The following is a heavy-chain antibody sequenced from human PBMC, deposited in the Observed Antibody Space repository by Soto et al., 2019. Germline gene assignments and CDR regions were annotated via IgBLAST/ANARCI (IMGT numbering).Heavy chain of an antibody. CDR1: GGSISSGDYY. J-gene: IGHJ6*02. V-gene: IGHV4-30-4*01. CDR2: IYYSGST. CDR3: ARDGNYDYVWGSYRHRYYGMDV. Sequence: SETLSLTCTVSGGSISSGDYYWSWIRQPPGKGLEWIGYIYYSGSTYYNPSLKSRVTISVDTSKNQFSLKLSSVTAADTAVYYCARDGNYDYVWGSYRHRYYGMDVWGQGTTVTAP. D-gene: IGHD3-16*02.